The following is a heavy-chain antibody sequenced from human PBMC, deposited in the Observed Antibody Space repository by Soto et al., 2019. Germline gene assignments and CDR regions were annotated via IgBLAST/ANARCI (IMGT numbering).Heavy chain of an antibody. CDR3: ARLRGGTAGCSGGSCYFNWFDP. J-gene: IGHJ5*02. Sequence: SETLSLTCTVSGGSISSSSYYWGWIRQPPGKGLEWIGSIYYSGSTYYNPSLKSRVTISVDTSKNQFSLKLSSVTAADTAVYYCARLRGGTAGCSGGSCYFNWFDPWGQGTLVTSPQ. D-gene: IGHD2-15*01. CDR2: IYYSGST. V-gene: IGHV4-39*01. CDR1: GGSISSSSYY.